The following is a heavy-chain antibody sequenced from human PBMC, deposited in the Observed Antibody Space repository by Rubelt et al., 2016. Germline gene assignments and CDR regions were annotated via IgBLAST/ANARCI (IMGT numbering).Heavy chain of an antibody. D-gene: IGHD5-12*01. V-gene: IGHV1-18*01. CDR3: ARAPATRFTSTGGFDP. CDR2: IGAYNGNT. Sequence: QVQLVQSGAEVQKPGASVKVSCKASGYTFTSYGISWVRQTPGQGLEWMGWIGAYNGNTNYAQTLQGRVTMTTETSTSTCYMELRSLRSDDTAVDYCARAPATRFTSTGGFDPWGQGTLVTVSS. CDR1: GYTFTSYG. J-gene: IGHJ5*02.